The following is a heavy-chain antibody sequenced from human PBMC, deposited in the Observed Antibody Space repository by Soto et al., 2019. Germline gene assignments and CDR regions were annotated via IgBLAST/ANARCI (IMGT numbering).Heavy chain of an antibody. D-gene: IGHD4-4*01. J-gene: IGHJ6*03. CDR1: GFTVSSNY. CDR2: IYSGGST. V-gene: IGHV3-53*04. CDR3: ARVVGDYSNYERPFDYYYYMDV. Sequence: EVQLVESGGGLVQPGGSLRLSCAASGFTVSSNYMRWVRQAPGKGLEWVSVIYSGGSTYYADSVKGRFTISRHNSKNTLYLQMNSLRAEDTAVYYCARVVGDYSNYERPFDYYYYMDVWGKGTTVTVSS.